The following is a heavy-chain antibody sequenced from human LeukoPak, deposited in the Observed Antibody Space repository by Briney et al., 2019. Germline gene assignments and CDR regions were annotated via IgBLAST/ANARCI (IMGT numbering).Heavy chain of an antibody. CDR2: VHYSGGT. J-gene: IGHJ4*02. Sequence: PSETLSLTCTVSGVSSSSHYWTWIRQPPGKGLEWIGCVHYSGGTRYNPSLNSRVTISLDTSKNQFSLRLSSVTAADTAVYYCAFRPLGYCSDSTCRDYWGQGTLVAISS. CDR1: GVSSSSHY. D-gene: IGHD2-15*01. CDR3: AFRPLGYCSDSTCRDY. V-gene: IGHV4-59*03.